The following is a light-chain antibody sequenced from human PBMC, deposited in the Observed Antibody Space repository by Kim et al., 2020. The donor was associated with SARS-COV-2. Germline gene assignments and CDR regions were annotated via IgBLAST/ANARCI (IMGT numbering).Light chain of an antibody. Sequence: LTCTLGSDIGVAIYRVNWYRKRPGSPPQHVLTFNSDSDSRRGSGVPSRFSGAKDVSANAGILRISGVRSQDEADYYCMIWHNSVSIFGGGTQLTVL. CDR3: MIWHNSVSI. V-gene: IGLV5-45*01. CDR1: SDIGVAIYR. J-gene: IGLJ2*01. CDR2: FNSDSDS.